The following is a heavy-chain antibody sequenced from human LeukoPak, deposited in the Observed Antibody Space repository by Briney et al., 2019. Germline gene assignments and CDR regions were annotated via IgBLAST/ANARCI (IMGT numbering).Heavy chain of an antibody. V-gene: IGHV1-2*02. CDR1: GYTFTGYY. CDR2: INPNSGGT. J-gene: IGHJ4*02. Sequence: ASVKVSCKASGYTFTGYYMHWVRQAPGQGLEWMGWINPNSGGTNYAQKFQGRVTMTRDMSTSTVYMELSSLRSEDTAVYYCARAEAYYDILTGYYTPYYFDYWGQGTLVTVSS. CDR3: ARAEAYYDILTGYYTPYYFDY. D-gene: IGHD3-9*01.